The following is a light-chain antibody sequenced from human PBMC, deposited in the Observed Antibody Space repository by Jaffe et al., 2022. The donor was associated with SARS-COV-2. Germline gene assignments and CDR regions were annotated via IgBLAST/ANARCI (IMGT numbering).Light chain of an antibody. J-gene: IGLJ3*02. V-gene: IGLV2-14*01. CDR2: EVS. CDR1: SSDVGGYNY. Sequence: QSALTQPASVSGSPGQSITISCTGTSSDVGGYNYVSWYQQHPGKAPKLMIYEVSHRPSGVPDRFSGSKSGYTASLTISGLQAEDEAYYYCSSYTSTSTLGVFGGGTKLTVL. CDR3: SSYTSTSTLGV.